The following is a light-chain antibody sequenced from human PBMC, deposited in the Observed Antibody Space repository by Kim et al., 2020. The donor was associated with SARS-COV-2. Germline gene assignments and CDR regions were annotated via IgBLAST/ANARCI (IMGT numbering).Light chain of an antibody. J-gene: IGLJ2*01. CDR2: EDD. Sequence: GKTVTISCTRSRGIIDDNYVQWYQQRPGGVPTTVIYEDDQRPSGVSDRFSGSIDNSSNSASLTISGLRTEDEADYYCQSYNRDNVIFGGGTQLTVL. CDR3: QSYNRDNVI. CDR1: RGIIDDNY. V-gene: IGLV6-57*03.